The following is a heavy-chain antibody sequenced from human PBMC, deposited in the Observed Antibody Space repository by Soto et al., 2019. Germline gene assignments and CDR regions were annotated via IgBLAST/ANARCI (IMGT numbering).Heavy chain of an antibody. J-gene: IGHJ6*02. Sequence: QVQLVESWGGLVQPGRSLRLSCAASGFTFSSYGMHWVRQAPGKGLEWVAVISYDGSNKYYADSVKGRFTISRDNSKNTLYLQMNSLRAEDTAVSYYAKEGGYYGSGSYSVGENYYAMDVWGQGTTVTVSS. V-gene: IGHV3-30*18. CDR2: ISYDGSNK. D-gene: IGHD3-10*01. CDR3: AKEGGYYGSGSYSVGENYYAMDV. CDR1: GFTFSSYG.